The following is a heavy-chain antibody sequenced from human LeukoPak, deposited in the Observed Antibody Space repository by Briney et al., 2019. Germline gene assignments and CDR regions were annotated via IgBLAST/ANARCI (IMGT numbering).Heavy chain of an antibody. J-gene: IGHJ3*01. V-gene: IGHV3-9*03. CDR2: ISWNSGSM. Sequence: GGSLRLSCAASGFTFSSYAMHWVRQAPGKGLEWVSGISWNSGSMGYADSVKGRFTISRDNAKNSLYLQMNSLRAEDMALYYCAKGLTFRGYSYGSAFDVWGQGTMVTVSS. CDR3: AKGLTFRGYSYGSAFDV. CDR1: GFTFSSYA. D-gene: IGHD5-18*01.